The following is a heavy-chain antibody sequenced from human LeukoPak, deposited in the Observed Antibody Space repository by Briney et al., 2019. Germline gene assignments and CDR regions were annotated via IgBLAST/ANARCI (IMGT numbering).Heavy chain of an antibody. Sequence: PGGSLRLSCAASGFTFSDYYMSWIRQAPGKGLEWVSYISSSGSTIYYADSVKGRFTISRDNAKNSLYLQMNSLRAEDTAVYYCARVSHDSSGSPRQSAFDIWGQGTMVTVSS. CDR3: ARVSHDSSGSPRQSAFDI. D-gene: IGHD3-22*01. CDR1: GFTFSDYY. J-gene: IGHJ3*02. CDR2: ISSSGSTI. V-gene: IGHV3-11*04.